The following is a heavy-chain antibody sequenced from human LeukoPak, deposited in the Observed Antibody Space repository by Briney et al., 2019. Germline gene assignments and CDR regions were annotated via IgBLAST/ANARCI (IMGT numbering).Heavy chain of an antibody. Sequence: ASVKVSCKASGYTFTSYYMHWVRQAPGQGLEWMGIINPSGGSTSYAQKFQGRVTITADESTSTAYMELSSLRSEDTAVYYCARAVGIVGATLNWFDPWGQGTLVTVSS. CDR2: INPSGGST. D-gene: IGHD1-26*01. J-gene: IGHJ5*02. V-gene: IGHV1-46*01. CDR1: GYTFTSYY. CDR3: ARAVGIVGATLNWFDP.